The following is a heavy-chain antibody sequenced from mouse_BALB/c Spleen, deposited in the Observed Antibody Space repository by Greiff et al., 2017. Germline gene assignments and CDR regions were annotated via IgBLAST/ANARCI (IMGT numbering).Heavy chain of an antibody. CDR1: GYSFTDYI. Sequence: VQLQQTGPELVKPGASVKISCKASGYSFTDYIMLWVKQSHGKSLEWIGNINPYYGSTSYNLKFKGKATLTVDKSSSTAYMQLNSLTSEDSAVYYCAIRLDAMDYWGQGTSVTVSS. CDR2: INPYYGST. D-gene: IGHD1-2*01. V-gene: IGHV1-39*01. CDR3: AIRLDAMDY. J-gene: IGHJ4*01.